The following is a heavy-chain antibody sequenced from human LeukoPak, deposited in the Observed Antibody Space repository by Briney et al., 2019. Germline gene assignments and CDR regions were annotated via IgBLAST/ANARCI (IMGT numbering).Heavy chain of an antibody. CDR1: GYSISSGYY. D-gene: IGHD2-15*01. Sequence: SETLSLTCTVSGYSISSGYYWGWIRQPPGKGLEWIGSIYHSGSTYYNPSLKSRVTISVDTSKNQFSLKLSSVTAADTAVYYCARDLGGIGDYWGQGTLVTVSS. CDR2: IYHSGST. CDR3: ARDLGGIGDY. V-gene: IGHV4-38-2*02. J-gene: IGHJ4*02.